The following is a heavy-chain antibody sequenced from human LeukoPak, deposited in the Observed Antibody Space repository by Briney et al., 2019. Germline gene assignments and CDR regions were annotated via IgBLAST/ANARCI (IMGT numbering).Heavy chain of an antibody. CDR1: GFTFSSYS. CDR3: ARVWFGYYYGMDV. J-gene: IGHJ6*02. V-gene: IGHV3-21*01. CDR2: ISSSSSYI. D-gene: IGHD3-10*01. Sequence: PGGSLRLSCAASGFTFSSYSMNWVRQAPGKGLEWVSSISSSSSYIYYADSVEGRFTISRDNAKNSLYLQMNSLRAEDTAVYYCARVWFGYYYGMDVWGQGTTVTVSS.